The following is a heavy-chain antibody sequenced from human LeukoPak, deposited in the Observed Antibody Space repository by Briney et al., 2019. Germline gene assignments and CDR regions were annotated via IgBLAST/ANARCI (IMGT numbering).Heavy chain of an antibody. J-gene: IGHJ6*02. Sequence: PGGSLRLSCAASGFTFSSYGMHWVRQAPGKGLEWVAVISYDGSNKYYADSVKGRFTISRDNSKNTLYLQMNSLRAEDTAVYYCAKSRYYGSGSHITPSYYYGMDVWGQGTTVTVSS. CDR3: AKSRYYGSGSHITPSYYYGMDV. V-gene: IGHV3-30*18. D-gene: IGHD3-10*01. CDR2: ISYDGSNK. CDR1: GFTFSSYG.